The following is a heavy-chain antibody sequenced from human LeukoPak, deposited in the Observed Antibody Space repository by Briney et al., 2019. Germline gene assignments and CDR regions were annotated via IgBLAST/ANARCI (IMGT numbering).Heavy chain of an antibody. CDR2: ISHIGST. D-gene: IGHD3-22*01. Sequence: SETLSLTCSVSGYSINNGYNWGWVRQPPGKGLECIGSISHIGSTYYNPSLESRVTISVDTSKNQFSLKLSSVTAADTAVYYCAREKIGFDYWGQGTLVTVSS. CDR3: AREKIGFDY. J-gene: IGHJ4*02. V-gene: IGHV4-38-2*02. CDR1: GYSINNGYN.